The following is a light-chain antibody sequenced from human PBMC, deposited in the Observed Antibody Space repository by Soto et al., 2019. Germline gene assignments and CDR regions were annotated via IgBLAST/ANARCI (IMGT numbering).Light chain of an antibody. J-gene: IGKJ2*01. Sequence: AIRMTQSPSSLSASTGDRVTITCRASQGISSYLAWYQQKPGKAPKLLIYAASTLQSGVPSRFSGSGSGTDFTLTISCLQSEDFATYYCQQYYSYLYTFGRGTKVDIK. CDR2: AAS. V-gene: IGKV1-8*01. CDR1: QGISSY. CDR3: QQYYSYLYT.